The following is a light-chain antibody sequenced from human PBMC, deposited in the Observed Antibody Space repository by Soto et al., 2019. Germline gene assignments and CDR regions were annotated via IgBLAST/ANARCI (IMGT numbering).Light chain of an antibody. V-gene: IGLV1-51*01. J-gene: IGLJ1*01. CDR3: GTWDSSLSVYV. Sequence: QSVLTQPPSVSAAPGQKVTISCSGSSSNIGNNYVSWYQQLPGTAPKLLIYDNNKRPSGIPDQFSGSKSGTSATLGITGLQTGDEADYYCGTWDSSLSVYVLGTGTKVTVL. CDR1: SSNIGNNY. CDR2: DNN.